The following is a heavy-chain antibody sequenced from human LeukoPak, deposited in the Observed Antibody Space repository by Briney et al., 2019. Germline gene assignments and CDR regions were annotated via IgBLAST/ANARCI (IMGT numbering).Heavy chain of an antibody. V-gene: IGHV3-11*01. D-gene: IGHD1-26*01. Sequence: GGSLRLSCAACVFSFSDFYISWIRQAPEMGLECLSYLGTRSSPIYSADSVKGRFTISRDDAKNSLYLQMNSLRDEDTAVYFCAREARGSGRDFDYWGQGILVTVSS. CDR1: VFSFSDFY. CDR2: LGTRSSPI. J-gene: IGHJ4*02. CDR3: AREARGSGRDFDY.